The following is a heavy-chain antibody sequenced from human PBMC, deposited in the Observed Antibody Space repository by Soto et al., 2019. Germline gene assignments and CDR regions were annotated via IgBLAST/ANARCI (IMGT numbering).Heavy chain of an antibody. D-gene: IGHD3-3*01. J-gene: IGHJ5*02. Sequence: GGSLRLSCAASGFTFSSYSMNWVRQAPGKGLEWVSSISSSSYIYYADSVKGRFTISRDNAKNSLYLQMNSLRAEDTAVYYCARDTPTIFGVVTLTNWFDPWGQGTLVTVSS. V-gene: IGHV3-21*01. CDR2: ISSSSYI. CDR1: GFTFSSYS. CDR3: ARDTPTIFGVVTLTNWFDP.